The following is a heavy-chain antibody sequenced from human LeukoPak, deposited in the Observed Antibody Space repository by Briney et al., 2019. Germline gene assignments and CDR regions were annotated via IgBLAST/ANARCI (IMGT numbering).Heavy chain of an antibody. D-gene: IGHD1-7*01. CDR2: INWAGGST. V-gene: IGHV3-20*04. Sequence: PGGSLRLSCTASGFTFDDHGMSWVRQVPGKGLEWGAGINWAGGSTGSGDSVKGRFTISRDNAKNSLYLQMNGLRAEDTAVYYCARGIEGTTNFDYWGQGNLVTVSS. J-gene: IGHJ4*02. CDR1: GFTFDDHG. CDR3: ARGIEGTTNFDY.